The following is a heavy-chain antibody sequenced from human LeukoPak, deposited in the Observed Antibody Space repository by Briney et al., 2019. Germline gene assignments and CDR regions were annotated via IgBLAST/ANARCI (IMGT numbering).Heavy chain of an antibody. D-gene: IGHD3-22*01. CDR1: GGSFSGYY. CDR3: ARGPPMDYYGGSGYYSFDY. CDR2: INHRGIT. Sequence: SETLSLTCAVYGGSFSGYYWTWIRQSPGKGLEWIGEINHRGITNYNPSLRSRVTISVDTSKNHFSLNLSSVTAADTAVYYCARGPPMDYYGGSGYYSFDYWGQGTLVTVSS. J-gene: IGHJ4*02. V-gene: IGHV4-34*01.